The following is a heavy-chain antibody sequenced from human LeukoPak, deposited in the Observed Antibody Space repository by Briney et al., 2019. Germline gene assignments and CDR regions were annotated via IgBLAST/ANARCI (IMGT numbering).Heavy chain of an antibody. CDR1: GLTFSRYS. CDR3: ARGSFHYYPYF. Sequence: PGGSLRLSCAASGLTFSRYSMIWVRQAPGKGLQWVSYISSSSSTIYYADSVKGRFTISRDNAKNSLFLQMSSLRVEDTAVYFCARGSFHYYPYFWGQGTLVTVSS. D-gene: IGHD3-10*01. CDR2: ISSSSSTI. J-gene: IGHJ4*02. V-gene: IGHV3-48*01.